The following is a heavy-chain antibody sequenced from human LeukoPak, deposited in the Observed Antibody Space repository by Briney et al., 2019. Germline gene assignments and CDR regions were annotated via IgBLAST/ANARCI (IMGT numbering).Heavy chain of an antibody. CDR1: GDSFSSNSAA. V-gene: IGHV6-1*01. CDR3: ARAGSSSSGIDY. CDR2: TYYRSKWYN. J-gene: IGHJ4*02. D-gene: IGHD6-6*01. Sequence: SQTLSLTCAISGDSFSSNSAAWNWLRQSPSRGLEGLGRTYYRSKWYNDYAVSVKSRITIDPDTSKNQFSLQLNSVTPEDTAVYYCARAGSSSSGIDYWGQGTLVTVSS.